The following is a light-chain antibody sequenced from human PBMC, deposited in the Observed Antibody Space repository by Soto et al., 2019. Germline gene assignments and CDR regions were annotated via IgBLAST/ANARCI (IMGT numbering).Light chain of an antibody. CDR2: GAS. V-gene: IGKV3-11*01. J-gene: IGKJ5*01. CDR1: QSVSIN. Sequence: EIVMTQSPGTLSVSPGERATLSCRASQSVSINLAWYQQKPGQAPRLLIYGASNRATGIPDRFSGSGSGTDFTLTISSLEPEDSAVYYCQQRNMWPITFGQGTRLEIK. CDR3: QQRNMWPIT.